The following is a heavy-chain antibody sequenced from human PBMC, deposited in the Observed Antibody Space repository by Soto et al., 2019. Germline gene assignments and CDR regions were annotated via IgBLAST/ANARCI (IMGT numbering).Heavy chain of an antibody. D-gene: IGHD3-10*01. V-gene: IGHV1-18*01. CDR2: ISAYNGNT. J-gene: IGHJ6*02. CDR3: ARDRRYGSGSYYDYYYYGMDV. Sequence: ASVKVSCKASGYAFTSYGISWVRQAPGQGLEWMGWISAYNGNTNYAQKLQGRVNMTTDTSTSTAYMELRSLRSDDTAVYYCARDRRYGSGSYYDYYYYGMDVWGQGTTVTVSS. CDR1: GYAFTSYG.